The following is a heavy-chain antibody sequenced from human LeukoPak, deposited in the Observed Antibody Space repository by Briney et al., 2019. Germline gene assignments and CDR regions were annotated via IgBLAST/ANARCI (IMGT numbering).Heavy chain of an antibody. D-gene: IGHD3-22*01. J-gene: IGHJ6*03. CDR3: ASSTMIVYYYYYYMDV. CDR2: IIPIFGTA. V-gene: IGHV1-69*05. CDR1: GGTFSSYA. Sequence: SVEVSCKASGGTFSSYAISWVRQAPGQGLEWMGGIIPIFGTANYAQKFQGRVTITTDESTSTAYMELSSLRSEDTAVYYCASSTMIVYYYYYYMDVWGKGTTVTVSS.